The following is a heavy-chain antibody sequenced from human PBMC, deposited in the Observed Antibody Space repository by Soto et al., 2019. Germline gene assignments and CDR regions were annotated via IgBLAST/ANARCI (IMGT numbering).Heavy chain of an antibody. CDR3: VREGGSLAFDS. V-gene: IGHV3-48*03. J-gene: IGHJ4*02. Sequence: WGSLRFSCAVSGLTFSTDEMNWVRQAPGKGLEWLAYISYTSTTIKYADSVKGRFVVSRDNAKKSLYLQMSNLSVEDTAVYYCVREGGSLAFDSWGQGTLVTVSS. CDR2: ISYTSTTI. D-gene: IGHD1-1*01. CDR1: GLTFSTDE.